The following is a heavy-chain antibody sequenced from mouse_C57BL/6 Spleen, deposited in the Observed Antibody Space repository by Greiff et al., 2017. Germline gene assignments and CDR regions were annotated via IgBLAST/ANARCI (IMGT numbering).Heavy chain of an antibody. V-gene: IGHV1-55*01. D-gene: IGHD1-1*01. CDR3: ARPDYYGSSYNYYAMDY. CDR1: GYTFTSYW. J-gene: IGHJ4*01. Sequence: VQLQQPGAELVKPGASVKMSCKASGYTFTSYWITWVKQRPGQGLEWIGDIYPGSGSTNYNEKFKSKATLTVDTSSSTAYMQLSSLTSEDSAVYYCARPDYYGSSYNYYAMDYWGQGTSVTVSS. CDR2: IYPGSGST.